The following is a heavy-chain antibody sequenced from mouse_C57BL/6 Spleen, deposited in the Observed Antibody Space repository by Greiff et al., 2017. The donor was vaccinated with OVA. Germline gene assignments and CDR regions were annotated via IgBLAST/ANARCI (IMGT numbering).Heavy chain of an antibody. CDR1: GFTFSDYG. CDR3: ARGDYYGSRESCDY. D-gene: IGHD1-1*01. CDR2: ISSGSSTI. J-gene: IGHJ2*01. V-gene: IGHV5-17*01. Sequence: DVKLVESGGGLVKPGGSLKLSCAASGFTFSDYGMHWVRQAPEKGLEWVAYISSGSSTIYYADTVKGRFTISRDNAKNTLFLQMTSLRSEDTAMYYCARGDYYGSRESCDYWGQGTTLTVSS.